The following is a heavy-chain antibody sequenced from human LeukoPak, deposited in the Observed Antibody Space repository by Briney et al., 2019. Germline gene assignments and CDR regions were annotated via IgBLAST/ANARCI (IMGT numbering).Heavy chain of an antibody. Sequence: PGGSLRLSCAASGFTFSSYSMNWVRQAPGKGLEWVSYISSSSSTIYYADSVKGRFTISRDNAKNSLHLQMNSLRAEDTAVYYCARDRDDDDYYDSSGYGGYYFDYWGQGTLVTVSS. CDR2: ISSSSSTI. CDR3: ARDRDDDDYYDSSGYGGYYFDY. CDR1: GFTFSSYS. J-gene: IGHJ4*02. D-gene: IGHD3-22*01. V-gene: IGHV3-48*04.